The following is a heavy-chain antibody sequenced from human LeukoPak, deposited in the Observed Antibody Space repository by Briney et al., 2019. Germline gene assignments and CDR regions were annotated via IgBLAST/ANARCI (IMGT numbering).Heavy chain of an antibody. CDR2: ISSSSSYI. Sequence: GGSLRLSCAVSGSTFSNFDMSWVRQAPGKGLEWVSSISSSSSYIYYADSVKGRFTISRDNAKNSLYLQMNSLRAEDTAVYYCAREWVVVPAAVDYWGQGTLVTVSS. CDR1: GSTFSNFD. D-gene: IGHD2-2*01. J-gene: IGHJ4*02. CDR3: AREWVVVPAAVDY. V-gene: IGHV3-21*01.